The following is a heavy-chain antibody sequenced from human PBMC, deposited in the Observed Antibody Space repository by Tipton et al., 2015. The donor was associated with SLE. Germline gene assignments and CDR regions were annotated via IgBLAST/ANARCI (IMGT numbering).Heavy chain of an antibody. CDR3: TRHLRHNHYSFSMDI. V-gene: IGHV3-48*03. CDR2: ISNSGTTI. D-gene: IGHD5-24*01. Sequence: SLRLSCAASGFTFRSFPMNWVRQAPGKGLEWISVISNSGTTINYADSVEGRFIVSRDNAKNSLFLQMNSLRVEDTAVYYCTRHLRHNHYSFSMDIWGKGTTVTVSS. CDR1: GFTFRSFP. J-gene: IGHJ6*03.